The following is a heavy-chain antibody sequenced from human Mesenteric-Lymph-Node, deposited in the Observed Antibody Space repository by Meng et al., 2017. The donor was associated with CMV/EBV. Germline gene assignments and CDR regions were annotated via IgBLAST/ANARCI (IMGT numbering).Heavy chain of an antibody. D-gene: IGHD7-27*01. V-gene: IGHV4-59*12. CDR3: ARVFNWEYYFDY. Sequence: SETLSLTCTVSGGSISSYYWSWIRQPPGKGLEWIGYIYYSGSTNYNPSLKSRVTISVDTSKNQFSLKLSSVTAADTAVYYCARVFNWEYYFDYRGQGTLVTVSS. J-gene: IGHJ4*02. CDR2: IYYSGST. CDR1: GGSISSYY.